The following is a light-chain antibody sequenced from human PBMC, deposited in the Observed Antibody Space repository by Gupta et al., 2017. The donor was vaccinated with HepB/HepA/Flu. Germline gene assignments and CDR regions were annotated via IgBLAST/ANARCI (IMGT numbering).Light chain of an antibody. CDR1: QSVITN. CDR2: GAS. Sequence: DIVMTQSPATLSVSLGERATLTCRASQSVITNLAWYQQKPGQAPRLLIDGASTRATGIPARFSGSGSGTEFTLTISSLQPEDFAVYFCEQYDNWPLTFGGGTKVEIK. CDR3: EQYDNWPLT. V-gene: IGKV3-15*01. J-gene: IGKJ4*02.